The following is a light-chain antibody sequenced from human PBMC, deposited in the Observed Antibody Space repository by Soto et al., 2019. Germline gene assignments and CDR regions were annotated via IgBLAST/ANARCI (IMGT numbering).Light chain of an antibody. CDR3: QQYNNYPWT. J-gene: IGKJ1*01. CDR1: QSISSW. Sequence: DIQLTQSPSSLSAVFADRVTIXFRASQSISSWLAWYQQKPGKAPKLLIYKASSLESGVPSRFSGSGSGTEFTLTISSLQPDDFATYYCQQYNNYPWTFGQGTKVDIK. CDR2: KAS. V-gene: IGKV1-5*03.